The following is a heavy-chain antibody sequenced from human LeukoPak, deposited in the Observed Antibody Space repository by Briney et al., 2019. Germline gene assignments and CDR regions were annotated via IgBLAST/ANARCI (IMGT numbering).Heavy chain of an antibody. V-gene: IGHV4-61*02. Sequence: SETLSLTCTVSGGSTSSGSYYWSWIRQPAGKGLEWIGRIYTSGSTNYNPSLKSRVTISVDTSKNQFSLKLSSVTAADTAVYYCAREVVVVVAATSYYYYMDVWGKGTTVTISS. D-gene: IGHD2-15*01. CDR2: IYTSGST. J-gene: IGHJ6*03. CDR1: GGSTSSGSYY. CDR3: AREVVVVVAATSYYYYMDV.